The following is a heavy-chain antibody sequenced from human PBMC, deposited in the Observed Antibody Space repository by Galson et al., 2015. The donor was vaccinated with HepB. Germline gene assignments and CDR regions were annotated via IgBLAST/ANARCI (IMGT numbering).Heavy chain of an antibody. CDR2: ISGSGGST. Sequence: SLRLSCAASGFTFSSYAMSWVRQAPGKGLEWVSAISGSGGSTYYADSVKGRFTISRDNSKNTLYLQMNSLRAEDTAVYYCAKDPGMTTVTTRGSGAFDIWGQGTMVTVSS. CDR3: AKDPGMTTVTTRGSGAFDI. V-gene: IGHV3-23*01. CDR1: GFTFSSYA. D-gene: IGHD4-17*01. J-gene: IGHJ3*02.